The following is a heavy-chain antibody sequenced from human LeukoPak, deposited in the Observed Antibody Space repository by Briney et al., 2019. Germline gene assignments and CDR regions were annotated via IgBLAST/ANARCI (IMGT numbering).Heavy chain of an antibody. D-gene: IGHD3-10*01. CDR2: ISTSGSGGAT. V-gene: IGHV3-23*01. J-gene: IGHJ4*02. Sequence: GGSLRLSCAASGFTSSDYAMAWVRQAPGKGLEWVSIISTSGSGGATYYADSMKGRFTISRDSPKNTLYLQMNSLRAEDTAVYFCARAPGSLVSVGGRPYYFDFWGQGTLVTVSS. CDR3: ARAPGSLVSVGGRPYYFDF. CDR1: GFTSSDYA.